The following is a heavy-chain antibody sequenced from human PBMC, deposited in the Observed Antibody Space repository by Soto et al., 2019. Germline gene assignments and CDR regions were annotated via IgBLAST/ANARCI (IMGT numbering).Heavy chain of an antibody. CDR1: GSTFSSDD. J-gene: IGHJ4*02. CDR3: AKDGGWSLAVAGLFDY. D-gene: IGHD6-19*01. V-gene: IGHV3-23*01. CDR2: ISDSGGST. Sequence: EVHLLEYGGGLVQPGGSLRLSCVVSGSTFSSDDMSWVRQAPGRGLEWVSGISDSGGSTYYADSVKGRFTISRDNAKNALYLQMKSLRVEDAALDDCAKDGGWSLAVAGLFDYWGPGTQVTVSS.